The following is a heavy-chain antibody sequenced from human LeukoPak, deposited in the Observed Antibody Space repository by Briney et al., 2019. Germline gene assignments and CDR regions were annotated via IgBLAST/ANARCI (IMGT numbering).Heavy chain of an antibody. CDR2: ISAYNGNR. D-gene: IGHD3-10*01. CDR1: GYTFTKYG. V-gene: IGHV1-18*01. CDR3: ARQTFVGSGSYHGDDAFDI. J-gene: IGHJ3*02. Sequence: ASVKVSCKASGYTFTKYGISWVRQAPGQGLEWVGWISAYNGNRNHAQKFQGRVTMTTDTFTNTAYMELRSLKSDDSAMYYCARQTFVGSGSYHGDDAFDIWGQGTMVTVSS.